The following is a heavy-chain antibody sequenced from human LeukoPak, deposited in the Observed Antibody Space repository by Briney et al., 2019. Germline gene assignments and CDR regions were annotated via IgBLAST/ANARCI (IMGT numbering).Heavy chain of an antibody. D-gene: IGHD6-13*01. V-gene: IGHV1-8*01. Sequence: ASVTVSCKASGYTVTSYDINWVRQATAQGLEWMGWMNPNSGNTGYAQKFQGRVTMTRNTSISTAYMELSSLRSEDTAVYYCARFPASSRFYYYYFGMDVWGEGTTVTVSS. J-gene: IGHJ6*04. CDR2: MNPNSGNT. CDR1: GYTVTSYD. CDR3: ARFPASSRFYYYYFGMDV.